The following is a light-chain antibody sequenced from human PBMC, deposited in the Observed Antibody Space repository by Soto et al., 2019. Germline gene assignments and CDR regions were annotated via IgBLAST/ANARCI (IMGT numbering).Light chain of an antibody. J-gene: IGKJ5*01. CDR3: QQHGSSPIT. CDR1: QSVSSIY. V-gene: IGKV3-20*01. Sequence: ESVLPQSPDTLSLSPGERATLSCTSSQSVSSIYLAWYQQKPGQAPSLLIYATSSRATGIPDRFSGSGSGTDFSLTIFRLEAEDFAVYYCQQHGSSPITFGQGTRLEIK. CDR2: ATS.